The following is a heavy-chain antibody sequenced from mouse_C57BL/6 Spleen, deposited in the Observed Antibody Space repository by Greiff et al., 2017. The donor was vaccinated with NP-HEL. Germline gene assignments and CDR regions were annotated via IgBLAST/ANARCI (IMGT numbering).Heavy chain of an antibody. D-gene: IGHD2-2*01. CDR2: ISSGGDYI. Sequence: EVKVVESGEGLVKPGGSLKLSCAASGFTFSSYAMSWVRQTPEKRLEWVAYISSGGDYIYYADTVKGRFTISRDNARNTLYLQMSSLKSEDTAVYYCTRDGGYPSYWYFDVWGTGTTVTVSS. CDR1: GFTFSSYA. J-gene: IGHJ1*03. CDR3: TRDGGYPSYWYFDV. V-gene: IGHV5-9-1*02.